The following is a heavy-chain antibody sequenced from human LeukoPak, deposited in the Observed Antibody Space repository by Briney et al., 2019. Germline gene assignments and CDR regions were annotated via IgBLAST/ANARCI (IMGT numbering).Heavy chain of an antibody. CDR3: ARTELQGIWYFDL. CDR2: IYSGGST. J-gene: IGHJ2*01. CDR1: GFTVSSNY. V-gene: IGHV3-53*01. D-gene: IGHD1-26*01. Sequence: GGSLRLSCAASGFTVSSNYMSWVRQAQGKGLEWVSVIYSGGSTYYADSVKGRFTISRDNSKNTLYLQMNSLRAEDTAVYYCARTELQGIWYFDLWGRGTLVTVSS.